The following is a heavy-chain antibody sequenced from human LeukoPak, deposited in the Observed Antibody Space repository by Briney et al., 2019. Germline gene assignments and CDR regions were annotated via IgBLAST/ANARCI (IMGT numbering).Heavy chain of an antibody. Sequence: GGSLRLSCAASGFTFSSYAMSWVRQAPGKGLEWVSAISGSGGSTYYADSVKGRFTISRDNSKNTLYLQMNSLRAEDTAVYYCAKGSFGDSSSSGYDYWGQGTLVTVSS. CDR3: AKGSFGDSSSSGYDY. D-gene: IGHD6-6*01. CDR1: GFTFSSYA. J-gene: IGHJ4*02. CDR2: ISGSGGST. V-gene: IGHV3-23*01.